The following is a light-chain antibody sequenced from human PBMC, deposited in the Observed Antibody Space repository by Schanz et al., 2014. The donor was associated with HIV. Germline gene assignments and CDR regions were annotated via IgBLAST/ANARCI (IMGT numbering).Light chain of an antibody. Sequence: QSALTQPASVSGSPGQSITISCTGTSSDVGSYNLVSWFQQYPGKAPKLIIYEVSKRPSGISRRFSGSKSGNTASLTISGLQAEDEADYYCCSYAGSSTLVFGGGTKLTVL. CDR3: CSYAGSSTLV. CDR1: SSDVGSYNL. V-gene: IGLV2-23*02. CDR2: EVS. J-gene: IGLJ2*01.